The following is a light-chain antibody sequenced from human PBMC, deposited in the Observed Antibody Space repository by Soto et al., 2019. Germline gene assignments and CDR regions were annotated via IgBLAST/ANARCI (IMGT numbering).Light chain of an antibody. Sequence: EIVLTQSPGTLSLSPGERATLSFRASQSVSSNLAWYQQKPGQAPRLLIYGASNRATGIPDRFSGSGSGTDFTLTISRLEPEDFAVYYCQQYGSSPTFGQGTKVDIK. CDR1: QSVSSN. J-gene: IGKJ1*01. V-gene: IGKV3-20*01. CDR3: QQYGSSPT. CDR2: GAS.